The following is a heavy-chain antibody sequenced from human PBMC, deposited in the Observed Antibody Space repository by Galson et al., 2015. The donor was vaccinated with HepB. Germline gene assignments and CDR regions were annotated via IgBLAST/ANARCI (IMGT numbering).Heavy chain of an antibody. V-gene: IGHV3-30*04. D-gene: IGHD3-10*01. J-gene: IGHJ6*02. CDR1: GFTFSSYA. Sequence: SLRLSCAASGFTFSSYAMHWVRQAPGKGLEWVAVISYDGSNKYYADSVKGRFTISRDNSKNTLYLQMNSLRAEDTAVYYCARDHYGSGIFDYYYGMDVWGQGTTVTVSS. CDR2: ISYDGSNK. CDR3: ARDHYGSGIFDYYYGMDV.